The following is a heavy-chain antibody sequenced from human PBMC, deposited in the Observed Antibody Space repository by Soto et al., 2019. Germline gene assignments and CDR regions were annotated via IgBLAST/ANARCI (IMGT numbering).Heavy chain of an antibody. J-gene: IGHJ6*02. CDR3: AKDHRGYSYGYLCYYGMDV. CDR1: GFTFSSYA. D-gene: IGHD5-18*01. Sequence: EVQLLESGGGLVQPGGSLRLSCAASGFTFSSYAMSWVRKAPGKGLEWVSAISGSGGSTYYADSVKSRFTISRDNSQNTLYLQMNSLSAEDTAVYYCAKDHRGYSYGYLCYYGMDVWGQGTTVTVSS. V-gene: IGHV3-23*01. CDR2: ISGSGGST.